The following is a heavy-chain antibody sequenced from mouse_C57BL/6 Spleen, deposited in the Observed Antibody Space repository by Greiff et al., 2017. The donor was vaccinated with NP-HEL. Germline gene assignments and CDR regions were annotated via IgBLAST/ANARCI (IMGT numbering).Heavy chain of an antibody. CDR1: GYTFTDYY. CDR2: INPYNGGT. D-gene: IGHD1-1*01. J-gene: IGHJ1*03. V-gene: IGHV1-19*01. Sequence: EVQLQQSGPVLVKPGASVKMSCKASGYTFTDYYMNWVKQSHGKSLEWIGVINPYNGGTSYNQKFKGKATLTVDKSSSTAYMELNSLTSEDSAVYYCASAYGSSYRYFDVWGTGTTVTVSS. CDR3: ASAYGSSYRYFDV.